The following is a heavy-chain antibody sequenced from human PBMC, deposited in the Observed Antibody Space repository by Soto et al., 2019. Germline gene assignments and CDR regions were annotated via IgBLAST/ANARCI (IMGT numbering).Heavy chain of an antibody. CDR3: ARDRRKESPGYSYGYNYYYYMDV. CDR2: IYSGGST. D-gene: IGHD5-18*01. V-gene: IGHV3-53*04. J-gene: IGHJ6*03. Sequence: EVQLVESGGGLVQPGGSLRLSCAASGFTVSSNYMSWVRQAPGKGLEWVSVIYSGGSTYYADSVKGRFTISRHNSKNTLDLQMNSLRAEDTAVYYCARDRRKESPGYSYGYNYYYYMDVWGKGTTVTVSS. CDR1: GFTVSSNY.